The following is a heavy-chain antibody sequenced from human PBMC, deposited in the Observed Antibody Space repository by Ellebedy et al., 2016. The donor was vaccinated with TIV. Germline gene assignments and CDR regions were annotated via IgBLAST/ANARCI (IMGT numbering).Heavy chain of an antibody. Sequence: ASVKVSCXASGYSFTGYFMHWVRQAPGQGLEWMGWINPNSGGTNYAQKFQGRVTMTRDTSISTAYMELSSLRSDDTAVYYCAKVDYCSGGTCVLDYWGQGTLVTVSS. J-gene: IGHJ4*02. CDR2: INPNSGGT. V-gene: IGHV1-2*02. CDR3: AKVDYCSGGTCVLDY. D-gene: IGHD2-15*01. CDR1: GYSFTGYF.